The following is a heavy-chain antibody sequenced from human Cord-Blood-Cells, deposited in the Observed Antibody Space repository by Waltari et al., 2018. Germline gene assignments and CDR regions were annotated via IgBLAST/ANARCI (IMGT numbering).Heavy chain of an antibody. J-gene: IGHJ6*02. CDR3: AREVAGYSYGRYYYYYGMDV. D-gene: IGHD5-18*01. CDR1: GGPISSSNW. Sequence: QVQLQESGPGLVKPSGTLSLTCAVSGGPISSSNWGSWVRQPPGRGLEWIGEIYHSGSTNYNPSLKSRVTISVDKSKNQFSLKLSSVTAADTAVYYCAREVAGYSYGRYYYYYGMDVWGQGTTVTVSS. V-gene: IGHV4-4*02. CDR2: IYHSGST.